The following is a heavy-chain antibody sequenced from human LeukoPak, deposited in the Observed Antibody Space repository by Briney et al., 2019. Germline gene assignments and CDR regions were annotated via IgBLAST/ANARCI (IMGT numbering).Heavy chain of an antibody. J-gene: IGHJ4*02. CDR3: AGDRAQYDYVWGSYRRRQGHFDY. Sequence: KPSETLSLTCAVYGVSFSGYYWSWIRQPPEKGLEWIGEINHSGSTNYNPSLKSRVTISVDTSKNQFSLKLSSVTAADTAVYYCAGDRAQYDYVWGSYRRRQGHFDYWGQGTLVTVSS. D-gene: IGHD3-16*02. V-gene: IGHV4-34*01. CDR1: GVSFSGYY. CDR2: INHSGST.